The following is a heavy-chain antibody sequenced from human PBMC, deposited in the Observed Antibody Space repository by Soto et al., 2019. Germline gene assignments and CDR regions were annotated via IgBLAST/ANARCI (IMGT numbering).Heavy chain of an antibody. D-gene: IGHD3-3*01. V-gene: IGHV1-18*01. J-gene: IGHJ4*02. CDR1: GYVFTTYG. Sequence: ASVKVSCKASGYVFTTYGVNWVRQAPGQGLEWMGWISGYNGNTNYPQKFQGRVTMTTDTSRSTAYVELRSLTLEDTAVYYCARGAHGSGYAVYWGQGTLVTVSS. CDR3: ARGAHGSGYAVY. CDR2: ISGYNGNT.